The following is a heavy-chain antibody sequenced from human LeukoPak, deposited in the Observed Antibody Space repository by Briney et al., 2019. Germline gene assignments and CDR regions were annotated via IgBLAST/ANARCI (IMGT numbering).Heavy chain of an antibody. CDR2: ISSSSSYI. Sequence: GGTLRLSCADSGFTFSSYGMSWVRQAPGKGLEWVASISSSSSYIYYADSVKGRFTISRDNAKNSLYLQMNSLRAEDTAVYYCARDHHSRPGYYYYYYMDVWGKGTTVTVSS. J-gene: IGHJ6*03. CDR1: GFTFSSYG. D-gene: IGHD5-18*01. V-gene: IGHV3-21*01. CDR3: ARDHHSRPGYYYYYYMDV.